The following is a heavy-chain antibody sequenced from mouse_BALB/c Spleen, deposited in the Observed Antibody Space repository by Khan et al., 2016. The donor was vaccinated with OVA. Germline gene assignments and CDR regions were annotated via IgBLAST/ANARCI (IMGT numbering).Heavy chain of an antibody. V-gene: IGHV3-2*02. CDR1: GYSIASDYA. D-gene: IGHD1-1*01. CDR2: ISYSGNT. Sequence: DVKLQESGPGLVKPSQSLSLTCTVTGYSIASDYAWNWIRQFPGNKLEWMDFISYSGNTNYNPSLKSRTSVTRDTSTNQFFLQLNSVTSEDTATYYCARVYGGDFDYWGQGTTLTVSS. J-gene: IGHJ2*01. CDR3: ARVYGGDFDY.